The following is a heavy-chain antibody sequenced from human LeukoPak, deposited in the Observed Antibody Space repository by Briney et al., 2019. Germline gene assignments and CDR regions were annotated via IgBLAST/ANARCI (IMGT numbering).Heavy chain of an antibody. J-gene: IGHJ4*02. Sequence: PGGSLRLSCAASGFTYSRYGMHWVRQAPGKGLEWVAFIRLDGSNKYYADSVKGRFTISRGNSKNTLYLQMNSLRGDDTAVYYCAKPHFDYWGQGTLVTVSS. CDR3: AKPHFDY. CDR2: IRLDGSNK. V-gene: IGHV3-30*02. CDR1: GFTYSRYG.